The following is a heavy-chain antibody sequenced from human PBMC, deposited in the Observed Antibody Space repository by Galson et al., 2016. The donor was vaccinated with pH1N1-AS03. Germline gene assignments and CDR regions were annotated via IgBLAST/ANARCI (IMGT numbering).Heavy chain of an antibody. CDR3: ARDPTYATSGYYYPHFDS. V-gene: IGHV3-48*03. CDR1: GFTFSNYE. J-gene: IGHJ5*01. D-gene: IGHD3-22*01. Sequence: LRLSCAASGFTFSNYEMNWVRQAPGKGLEWVSYISNSGTTVHYAHSVKGRFTISRDNAKNSLYLQLSSLRAEDTAVYYCARDPTYATSGYYYPHFDSWGQGTLVTVSS. CDR2: ISNSGTTV.